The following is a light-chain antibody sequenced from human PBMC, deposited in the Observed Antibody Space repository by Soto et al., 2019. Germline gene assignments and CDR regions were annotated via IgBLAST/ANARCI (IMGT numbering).Light chain of an antibody. Sequence: ALTQPPSASGSPGQSVTISCTGTSSDVGGYNLVSWYQQHPGKAPQLMIYEVNKRPSGVPDRFSGSKSGNTASLTVSGLQAEDEADYYCCSYADNNIYVFGTGTKVTVL. J-gene: IGLJ1*01. CDR2: EVN. V-gene: IGLV2-8*01. CDR1: SSDVGGYNL. CDR3: CSYADNNIYV.